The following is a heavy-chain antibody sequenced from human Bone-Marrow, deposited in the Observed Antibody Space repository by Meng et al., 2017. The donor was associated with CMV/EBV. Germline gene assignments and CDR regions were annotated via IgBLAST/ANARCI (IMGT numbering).Heavy chain of an antibody. Sequence: LSLTCAASGFSFSDYYMSWIRQAPGKGLEWISHITTGDPRRYYADSVRGRFTISRDNSKNTLYLQMNSLRAEDTAVYYCARDGGGKGVAVDIWGQGTMVTVSS. CDR1: GFSFSDYY. CDR2: ITTGDPRR. CDR3: ARDGGGKGVAVDI. J-gene: IGHJ3*02. V-gene: IGHV3-11*04. D-gene: IGHD3-10*01.